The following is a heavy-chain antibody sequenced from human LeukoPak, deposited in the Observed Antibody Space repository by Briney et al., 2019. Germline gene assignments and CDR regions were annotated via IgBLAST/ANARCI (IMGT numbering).Heavy chain of an antibody. CDR1: GYTFTSYY. CDR3: ARAVAGTDDAFDI. Sequence: ASVKVSCKASGYTFTSYYMHWVRQAPGQGLEWMGIINPSGGSTSYAQKLQGRVTMTRDASTSTVYMELSSLRSEDTAVYYCARAVAGTDDAFDIWGQGTMVTVSS. D-gene: IGHD6-19*01. CDR2: INPSGGST. J-gene: IGHJ3*02. V-gene: IGHV1-46*01.